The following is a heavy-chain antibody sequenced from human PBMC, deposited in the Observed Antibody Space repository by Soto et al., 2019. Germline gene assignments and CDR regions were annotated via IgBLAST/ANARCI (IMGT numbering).Heavy chain of an antibody. CDR2: INAGNGNT. Sequence: GASVKVSCKASGYTFTSYAMHWVRQAPGQRLEWMGWINAGNGNTKYSQKFQGRVTITRDTSASTAYMELSSLRSEDTAVFYCARDLGSGYDPGDYWGQGTLVTVSS. CDR3: ARDLGSGYDPGDY. D-gene: IGHD5-12*01. CDR1: GYTFTSYA. V-gene: IGHV1-3*01. J-gene: IGHJ4*02.